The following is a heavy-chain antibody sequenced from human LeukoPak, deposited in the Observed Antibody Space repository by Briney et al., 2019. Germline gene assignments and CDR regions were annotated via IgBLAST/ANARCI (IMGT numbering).Heavy chain of an antibody. Sequence: GGSLRLSCAASGFTFSSYAMSWVRQAPGKGLEWVSSISRGSDHIFYADSMKGRFTISRDSAKNSLYLQMNSLGAEDTAVYYCARPYDTRGYFPDYWGQGTLATVSS. CDR2: ISRGSDHI. CDR1: GFTFSSYA. CDR3: ARPYDTRGYFPDY. D-gene: IGHD3-22*01. V-gene: IGHV3-21*01. J-gene: IGHJ4*02.